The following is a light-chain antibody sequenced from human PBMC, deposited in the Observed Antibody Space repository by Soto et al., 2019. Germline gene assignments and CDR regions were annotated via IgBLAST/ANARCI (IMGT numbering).Light chain of an antibody. Sequence: EIVLTQSPGTLSLFPGERATLSCRATQSVNSDYLPWYQQKPGQAPMLLIYIASLRDTGIPDRFSGSGSGTDFTLTISRVEPEDFAVYYCQQYGTSPWTFGQGTKVEIK. CDR3: QQYGTSPWT. V-gene: IGKV3-20*01. J-gene: IGKJ1*01. CDR1: QSVNSDY. CDR2: IAS.